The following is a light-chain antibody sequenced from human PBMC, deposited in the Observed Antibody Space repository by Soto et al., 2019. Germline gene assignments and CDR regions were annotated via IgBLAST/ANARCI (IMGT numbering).Light chain of an antibody. CDR3: LQDYNYPWT. CDR2: AAS. J-gene: IGKJ1*01. Sequence: AIQVTQSPSSLSASVGDRVTITCRASQDIRNDLGWYQQKPGKTPKLLIYAASSLQSGVPSRFAGSGSGTDFTLTISSLQPEDFATYYCLQDYNYPWTFGQGTKVEIK. V-gene: IGKV1-6*01. CDR1: QDIRND.